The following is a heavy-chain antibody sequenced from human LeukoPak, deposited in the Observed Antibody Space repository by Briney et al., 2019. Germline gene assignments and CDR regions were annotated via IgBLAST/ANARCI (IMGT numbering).Heavy chain of an antibody. J-gene: IGHJ4*02. CDR2: INPNTGGT. Sequence: ASVKVSCKASGYTFTDYYMHWVRQAPGQGLEWMGWINPNTGGTNYAQKFQGRVTMTRDTSISTPYMELSWLRSDDTAVYYCARDPFRYCSGGSCYQHPDYWGQGTLVTVSS. D-gene: IGHD2-15*01. V-gene: IGHV1-2*02. CDR1: GYTFTDYY. CDR3: ARDPFRYCSGGSCYQHPDY.